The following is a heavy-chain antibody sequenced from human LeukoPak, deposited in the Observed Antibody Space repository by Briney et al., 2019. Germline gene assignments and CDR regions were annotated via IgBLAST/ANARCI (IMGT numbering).Heavy chain of an antibody. CDR2: IYYSGST. V-gene: IGHV4-39*02. CDR3: AKDHRWLQQLDTYHFDH. Sequence: SETLSLTCTVSGDSISSSSSYWGWIRQPPGKGLEWIGSIYYSGSTYYNTSLKSRVTISVDTSKNQFSLKLNSVTAADTAVYYCAKDHRWLQQLDTYHFDHWGQGTLVSVSS. CDR1: GDSISSSSSY. J-gene: IGHJ4*02. D-gene: IGHD5-24*01.